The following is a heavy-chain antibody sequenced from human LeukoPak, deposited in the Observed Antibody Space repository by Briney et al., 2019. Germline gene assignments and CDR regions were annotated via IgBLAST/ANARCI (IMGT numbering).Heavy chain of an antibody. CDR3: ARGWEYSSGWYYFDY. V-gene: IGHV6-1*01. CDR1: GDSVSSNSAT. D-gene: IGHD6-19*01. Sequence: SQTLSLTFAISGDSVSSNSATWNWIRQSPSRGLEWLGRTYYMSKWYNDYAVSVKSRITINPDTSKNQFSLQLNSVTPEDTAVYYCARGWEYSSGWYYFDYWGQGTLVTVSS. J-gene: IGHJ4*02. CDR2: TYYMSKWYN.